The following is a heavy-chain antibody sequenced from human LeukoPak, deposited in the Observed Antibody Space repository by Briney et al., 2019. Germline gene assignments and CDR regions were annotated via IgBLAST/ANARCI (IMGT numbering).Heavy chain of an antibody. J-gene: IGHJ4*02. CDR3: ARDEGVAAYYFAY. Sequence: GGSLRLSCAASGFTFSSYGMHWVRQAPGKGLEWVAVVWYDGDNKFYADSVKGRFTISRDNSKNTLYLQMNSLRAEDTAIYYCARDEGVAAYYFAYWGQGTLVTFSS. CDR2: VWYDGDNK. V-gene: IGHV3-33*01. D-gene: IGHD3-10*01. CDR1: GFTFSSYG.